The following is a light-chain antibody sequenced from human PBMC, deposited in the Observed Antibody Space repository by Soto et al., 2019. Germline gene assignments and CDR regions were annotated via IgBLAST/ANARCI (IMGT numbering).Light chain of an antibody. CDR3: QQYDNLPLT. CDR2: DAS. V-gene: IGKV1-33*01. Sequence: DSQMTQSPSSVSAAVGDRVTMTCQASRYITNSLHWFQQKPGKAPKLLIYDASILQAGAPSRFSGSGSGIDFTFTISSLQPEDIATYYCQQYDNLPLTFGGGTKVDIK. J-gene: IGKJ4*01. CDR1: RYITNS.